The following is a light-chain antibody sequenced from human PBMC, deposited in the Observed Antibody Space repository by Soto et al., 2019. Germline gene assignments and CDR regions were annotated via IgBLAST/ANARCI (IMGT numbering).Light chain of an antibody. CDR1: QTVSTNY. Sequence: EIVLTQSPGTLSLSPGERATLSCRARQTVSTNYLAWYQRKPGQSPRLLIYGASSRATGIPGRFSGSGSGTDFTLTITRLEPDDFAVYYCQQYGSSPPTFGQGTKVEIK. J-gene: IGKJ1*01. CDR2: GAS. V-gene: IGKV3-20*01. CDR3: QQYGSSPPT.